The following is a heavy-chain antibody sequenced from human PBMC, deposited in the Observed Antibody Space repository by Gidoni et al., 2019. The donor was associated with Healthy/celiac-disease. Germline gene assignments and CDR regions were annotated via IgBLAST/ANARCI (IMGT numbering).Heavy chain of an antibody. D-gene: IGHD3-3*01. J-gene: IGHJ5*02. CDR1: GGSFSGYY. CDR2: INHSGST. CDR3: AKAYYDFFSYRFDP. V-gene: IGHV4-34*01. Sequence: QVQLQQWGAGLLKPSETLSLTCAVYGGSFSGYYWSWIRQPPGKGLEWIGEINHSGSTDYNPSLKSRVTISVDTSKNQFSLKLSSVTAADTAVYYCAKAYYDFFSYRFDPWGQGTLVTVSS.